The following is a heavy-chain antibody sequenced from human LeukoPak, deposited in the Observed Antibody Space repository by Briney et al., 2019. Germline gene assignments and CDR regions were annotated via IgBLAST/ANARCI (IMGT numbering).Heavy chain of an antibody. D-gene: IGHD3-3*01. CDR3: ARPSGSHWYFDL. V-gene: IGHV3-21*04. Sequence: GGSLRLSCAASGFTFSSYSMNGVRQAPGKGLEWVSSISSSSSYIYYADSVKGRFTISRDNSKNTVYLQMNSLRAEDTAVYYCARPSGSHWYFDLWGRGTLVTVSS. CDR1: GFTFSSYS. CDR2: ISSSSSYI. J-gene: IGHJ2*01.